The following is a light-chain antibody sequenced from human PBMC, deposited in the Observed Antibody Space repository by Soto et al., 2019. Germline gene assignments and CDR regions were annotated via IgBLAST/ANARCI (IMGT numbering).Light chain of an antibody. V-gene: IGLV1-40*01. Sequence: QSVLTQPPSVSGARGQRVTMSCTGSSSNNGAGYDVHWYQQLPGTAPKLLISGNSNRPSGVPDRFSGSKSGTSASLAITGLQAEDEADYYCQSYDSSLSGWVFGGGTKLTVL. CDR1: SSNNGAGYD. J-gene: IGLJ3*02. CDR3: QSYDSSLSGWV. CDR2: GNS.